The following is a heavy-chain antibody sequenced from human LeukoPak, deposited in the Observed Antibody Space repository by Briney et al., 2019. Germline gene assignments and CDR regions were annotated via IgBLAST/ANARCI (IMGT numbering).Heavy chain of an antibody. D-gene: IGHD3-22*01. CDR3: ARKLYYYDSGGSAGYAGWFDP. V-gene: IGHV3-23*05. CDR1: GFTFSAYA. J-gene: IGHJ5*02. Sequence: GGSLRLSCEASGFTFSAYAMTWVRQAPGKGLEWVSSIGSDNKSHYSESVKGRFAISRDNSKSIVFLQLNSLRAEDTAVYYCARKLYYYDSGGSAGYAGWFDPWGQGTLVTVSS. CDR2: IGSDNKS.